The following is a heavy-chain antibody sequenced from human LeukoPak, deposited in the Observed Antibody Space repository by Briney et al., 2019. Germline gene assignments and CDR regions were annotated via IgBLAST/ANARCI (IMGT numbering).Heavy chain of an antibody. CDR3: AKKGATTGDFDY. Sequence: GGSLRLSCAASGFTFSSYGMHWVRQAPGKGLEWVAVISYDGSNKYYADSVKGRFTISRDNSKNTLYLQMNSLRAEDTAVYYCAKKGATTGDFDYWGQGTLVTVSS. J-gene: IGHJ4*02. V-gene: IGHV3-30*18. CDR2: ISYDGSNK. D-gene: IGHD1-26*01. CDR1: GFTFSSYG.